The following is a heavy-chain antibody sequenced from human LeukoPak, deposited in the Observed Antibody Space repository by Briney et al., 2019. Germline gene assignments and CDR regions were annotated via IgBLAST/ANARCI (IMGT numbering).Heavy chain of an antibody. D-gene: IGHD2-2*01. V-gene: IGHV3-23*01. CDR2: ISGSGGST. Sequence: GGSLRISCVASGFSVSTSYLSWVRQAPGKGLEWVSAISGSGGSTYYADSVKGRFTISRDNSKNTLYLQMNSLRAEDTAVYYCAGSWDIVVVPAAMPCWFDPWGQGTLVTVSS. CDR1: GFSVSTSY. J-gene: IGHJ5*02. CDR3: AGSWDIVVVPAAMPCWFDP.